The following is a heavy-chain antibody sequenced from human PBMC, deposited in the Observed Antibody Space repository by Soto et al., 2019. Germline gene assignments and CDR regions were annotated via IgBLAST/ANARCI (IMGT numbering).Heavy chain of an antibody. Sequence: SETLSLTCTVSGGSISSGDYYWSWIRQPPGKGLEWIGYIFYSGSTYYSPSLKSRATISVDTSKNQFSLKLSSVTAADTAVYYCARGVGRFGESSDDYWGQGTLVTVSS. CDR1: GGSISSGDYY. D-gene: IGHD3-10*01. J-gene: IGHJ4*02. CDR2: IFYSGST. CDR3: ARGVGRFGESSDDY. V-gene: IGHV4-30-4*01.